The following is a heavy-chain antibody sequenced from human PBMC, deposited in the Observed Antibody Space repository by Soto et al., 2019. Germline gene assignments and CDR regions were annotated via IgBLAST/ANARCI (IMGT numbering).Heavy chain of an antibody. CDR2: ISGSGGST. Sequence: EVQLLESGGGLVQPGGSLRLSCAASGFTFSSYAMSWVRQAPGKGLEWVSTISGSGGSTYYADSVKGRFTISRDNSKNTLYLQRNSLRAEDTAVYYCAKPRGYCSGGSCYSDFDYWGQGTLVTVSS. CDR1: GFTFSSYA. D-gene: IGHD2-15*01. J-gene: IGHJ4*02. CDR3: AKPRGYCSGGSCYSDFDY. V-gene: IGHV3-23*01.